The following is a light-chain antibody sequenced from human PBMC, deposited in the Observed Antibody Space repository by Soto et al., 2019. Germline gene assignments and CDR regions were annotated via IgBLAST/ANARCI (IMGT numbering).Light chain of an antibody. CDR1: QSISSW. V-gene: IGKV1-5*01. CDR2: AAS. Sequence: DIPMTQSPSTLSASVGDRVTITYRASQSISSWLSWYQQKPGKAPKLLIYAASSLESVVPPRFSVSGSGTEFTLTVSSLQPDDFATYYYQQYHSYPLTFGGGTKVEIK. CDR3: QQYHSYPLT. J-gene: IGKJ4*01.